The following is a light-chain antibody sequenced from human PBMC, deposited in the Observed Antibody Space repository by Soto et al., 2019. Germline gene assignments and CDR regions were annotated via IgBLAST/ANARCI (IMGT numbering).Light chain of an antibody. CDR3: QQTNTFLPLT. J-gene: IGKJ4*01. CDR2: GAF. Sequence: DIQMTQSPSSVSASVGDRVTITCRASQGISNWLAWYQQQPGKAPKLLIYGAFSLQSGVPSRFSGGGSGTHFTLIISSLQPEDFATYYCQQTNTFLPLTFGGGTKVEI. CDR1: QGISNW. V-gene: IGKV1-12*01.